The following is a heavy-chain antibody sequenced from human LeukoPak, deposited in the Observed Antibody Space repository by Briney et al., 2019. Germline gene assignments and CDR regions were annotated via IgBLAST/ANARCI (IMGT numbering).Heavy chain of an antibody. D-gene: IGHD2-21*02. J-gene: IGHJ3*02. V-gene: IGHV4-39*07. Sequence: PSETLSLTCTVSGVSINSSSYYWGWIRQPPGKGLEWIGSIYYSGSTYYNPSLKSRVTISVDTSKNQFSLKLSSVTAADTAVYYCARVGDLDAFDIWGQGTMVTVSS. CDR2: IYYSGST. CDR3: ARVGDLDAFDI. CDR1: GVSINSSSYY.